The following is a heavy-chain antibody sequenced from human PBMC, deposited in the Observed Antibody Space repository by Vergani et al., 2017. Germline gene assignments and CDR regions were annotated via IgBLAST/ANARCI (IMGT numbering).Heavy chain of an antibody. CDR1: GFSIDNGYY. J-gene: IGHJ4*02. V-gene: IGHV4-38-2*01. Sequence: QVQLQESGPGLVKPSETLSLTCAVSGFSIDNGYYWDWIRQPPGKGLEWIGSIYRTGRTHFKPSLKSRVTITEDTSNNHFSLRLHSLTAADTAVYYCARRSGIVYDIFSGTQYFFDFWGQGPLVTVSS. CDR3: ARRSGIVYDIFSGTQYFFDF. D-gene: IGHD3-9*01. CDR2: IYRTGRT.